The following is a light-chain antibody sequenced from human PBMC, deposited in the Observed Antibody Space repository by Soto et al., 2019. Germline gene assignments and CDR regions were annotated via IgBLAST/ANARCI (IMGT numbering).Light chain of an antibody. J-gene: IGLJ2*01. CDR2: DLS. Sequence: QSALTQPRSVSGSPGQSVTISCTGTSSDVGGYNYVSWYQHHPGKAPILIISDLSERPSGVPDRFSGSKSDNTASLTISGLQAEDESDYYCCSYAGGNTLIFGGGTKLTVL. CDR1: SSDVGGYNY. V-gene: IGLV2-11*01. CDR3: CSYAGGNTLI.